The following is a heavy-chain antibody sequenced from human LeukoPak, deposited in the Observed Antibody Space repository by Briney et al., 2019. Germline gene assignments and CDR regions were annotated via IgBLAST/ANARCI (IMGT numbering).Heavy chain of an antibody. D-gene: IGHD6-19*01. Sequence: GGSLRLSCAASGFTFSSYAMSWVRQAPGKGLEWVSAISGSGGSTYYADSVKGRFTISRDNSKNTLYLQKNSLRAEDTAVYYCAKDPGSGWNGGIFDYWGQGTLVTVSS. CDR3: AKDPGSGWNGGIFDY. CDR1: GFTFSSYA. J-gene: IGHJ4*02. V-gene: IGHV3-23*01. CDR2: ISGSGGST.